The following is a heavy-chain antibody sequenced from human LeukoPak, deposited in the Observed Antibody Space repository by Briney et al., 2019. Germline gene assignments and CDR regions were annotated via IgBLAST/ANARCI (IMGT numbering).Heavy chain of an antibody. J-gene: IGHJ4*02. CDR1: GFTFSDYY. CDR2: ISSSGSTT. Sequence: PGGSLRLSCAASGFTFSDYYMSWIRQAPGKGLEWVSYISSSGSTTYYADSVKGRFTISRDNAKNSLYLQMNSLRAEDTAVYYCARDYYDSSGYYYFDYWGQGTLVTVSS. V-gene: IGHV3-11*01. D-gene: IGHD3-22*01. CDR3: ARDYYDSSGYYYFDY.